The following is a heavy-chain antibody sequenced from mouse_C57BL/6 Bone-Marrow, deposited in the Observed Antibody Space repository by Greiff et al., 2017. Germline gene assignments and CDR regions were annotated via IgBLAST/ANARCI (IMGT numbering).Heavy chain of an antibody. CDR1: GFTFSSYG. D-gene: IGHD1-1*01. Sequence: VQLKESGGDLVKPGGSLKLSCAASGFTFSSYGMSWVRQTPDKRLEWVATISSGGSYTYYPDSVKGRFTISRDNAKNTLYLQMSSLKSEDTAMYYGARPLCYYGSSYFDYWGQGTTLTVSS. J-gene: IGHJ2*01. CDR2: ISSGGSYT. V-gene: IGHV5-6*01. CDR3: ARPLCYYGSSYFDY.